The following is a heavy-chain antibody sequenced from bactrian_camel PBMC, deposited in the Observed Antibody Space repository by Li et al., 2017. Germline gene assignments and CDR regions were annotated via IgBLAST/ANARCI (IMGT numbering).Heavy chain of an antibody. J-gene: IGHJ4*01. CDR2: IESDGST. Sequence: VQLVESGGGSVQAGESLTLTCAASGYTYSSYCMGWFRQVPGEVREGVAAIESDGSTSYADSVKGRFTISKDNGKKTLYLHMLSLKPEDSAMYYCAATGQMLSVAGCRTQGTQVTVS. CDR1: GYTYSSYC. D-gene: IGHD1*01. V-gene: IGHV3S42*01.